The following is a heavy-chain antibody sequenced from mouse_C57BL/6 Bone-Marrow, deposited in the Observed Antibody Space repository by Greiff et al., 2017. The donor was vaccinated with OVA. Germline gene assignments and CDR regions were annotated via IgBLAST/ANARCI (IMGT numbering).Heavy chain of an antibody. CDR1: GYTFTGYW. Sequence: QVQLQQSGAELMKPGASVKLSCKATGYTFTGYWIGWVKQRPGHGLEWIGEILPGSGSTNYNEKFKGKATLTADTSSNTAYMQLSSLTTEDSAIYYCANYYGSSYGFDYWGQGTTLTVSS. D-gene: IGHD1-1*01. V-gene: IGHV1-9*01. CDR2: ILPGSGST. J-gene: IGHJ2*01. CDR3: ANYYGSSYGFDY.